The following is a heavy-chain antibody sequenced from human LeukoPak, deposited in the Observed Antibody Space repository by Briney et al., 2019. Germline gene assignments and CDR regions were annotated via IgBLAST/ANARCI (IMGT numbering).Heavy chain of an antibody. Sequence: SETLSLTCTVSGGSISSSSYYWGWIRQPPGKGLEWIGSIYYSGSTYYNPSLKSRATISVDTSKNQFSLKLSSVTAADTAVYYCARGSSWFGDYWGQGTLVTVSS. D-gene: IGHD3-10*01. J-gene: IGHJ4*02. CDR1: GGSISSSSYY. V-gene: IGHV4-39*07. CDR2: IYYSGST. CDR3: ARGSSWFGDY.